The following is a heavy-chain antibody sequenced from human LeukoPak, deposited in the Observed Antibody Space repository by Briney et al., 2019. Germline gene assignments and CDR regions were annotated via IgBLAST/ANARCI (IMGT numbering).Heavy chain of an antibody. J-gene: IGHJ5*02. D-gene: IGHD6-13*01. CDR3: ARSRWAAADCYWFDP. Sequence: EASVKVSCKASGYTFTGYYMHWVRQAPGQGLEWMGWINPNSGGTNYAQKFQGRVTMTRDTSISTAYMELSRLRSDDTAVYYCARSRWAAADCYWFDPWGQGTLVTVSS. CDR2: INPNSGGT. V-gene: IGHV1-2*02. CDR1: GYTFTGYY.